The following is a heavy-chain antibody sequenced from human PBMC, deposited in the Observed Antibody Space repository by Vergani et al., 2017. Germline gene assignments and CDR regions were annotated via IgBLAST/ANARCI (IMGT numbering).Heavy chain of an antibody. CDR3: AGTAARSYYYYYYGMDV. Sequence: QVQLVQSGAEVKKPGSSVKVSCKASGGTFSSYAISWVRQAPGQGLEWMGGIIPIFGTANYAQKFQGRVTITEDESTSTAYMELSSLRSEDTAVYYCAGTAARSYYYYYYGMDVWGQGTTVTVSS. CDR2: IIPIFGTA. D-gene: IGHD2-2*01. CDR1: GGTFSSYA. J-gene: IGHJ6*02. V-gene: IGHV1-69*12.